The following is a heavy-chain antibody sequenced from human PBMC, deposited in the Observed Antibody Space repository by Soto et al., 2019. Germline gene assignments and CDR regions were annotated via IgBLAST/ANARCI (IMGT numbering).Heavy chain of an antibody. D-gene: IGHD3-22*01. CDR3: ARDRRFTYYYDSSGLLDAFDI. V-gene: IGHV4-31*03. Sequence: SETLSLTCTVSGGPISSGGYYWSWIRQHPGKGLEWIGYIYYSGSTYYNPSLKSRVTISVDTSKNQFSLKLSSVTAADTAVYYCARDRRFTYYYDSSGLLDAFDIWGQGTMVTVSS. CDR1: GGPISSGGYY. CDR2: IYYSGST. J-gene: IGHJ3*02.